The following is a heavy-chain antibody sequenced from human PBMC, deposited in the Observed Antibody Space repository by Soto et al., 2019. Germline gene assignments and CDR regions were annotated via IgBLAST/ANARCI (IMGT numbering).Heavy chain of an antibody. V-gene: IGHV1-8*02. CDR1: GYDFTAYD. Sequence: ASVKFSCKASGYDFTAYDINWVRQASGQGLEWMGWMNPINGATGTARRFQGRVSMTRNTDTGTAYLELTSLRSDDTAVYFCGRGPSPRAPAGGTPYYYAMDVWGQGTTVTV. CDR2: MNPINGAT. J-gene: IGHJ6*02. D-gene: IGHD2-2*01. CDR3: GRGPSPRAPAGGTPYYYAMDV.